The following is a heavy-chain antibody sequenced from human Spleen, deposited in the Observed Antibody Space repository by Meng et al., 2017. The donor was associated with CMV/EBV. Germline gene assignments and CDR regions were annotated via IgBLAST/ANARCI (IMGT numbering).Heavy chain of an antibody. D-gene: IGHD1-26*01. V-gene: IGHV3-30*02. J-gene: IGHJ4*01. CDR2: IQFDGSGK. CDR3: ARGGRGSYYECDF. CDR1: GFIFSSYD. Sequence: GGSLRLSCAVSGFIFSSYDMHWVRQAPGKGLERVAFIQFDGSGKYYADSVKGRLTISRDNSKNTLYLQMSSLRADDTAVYYCARGGRGSYYECDFWGQGRLVTVSS.